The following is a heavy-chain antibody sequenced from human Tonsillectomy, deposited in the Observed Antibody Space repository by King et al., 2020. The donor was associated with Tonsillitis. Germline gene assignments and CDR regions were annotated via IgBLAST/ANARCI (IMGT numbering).Heavy chain of an antibody. D-gene: IGHD5-24*01. CDR2: INHRGDT. Sequence: HVQLQQWGAGLLKPSETLSLTCAVYGGSSSSYFWSWVRQPPGKGLEWIGEINHRGDTNYNPSLKSRVTISIDTSKNQFSLNLSSVTAADTAVYDCAIRDGWLQWWAFDNW. CDR1: GGSSSSYF. CDR3: AIRDGWLQWWAFDN. V-gene: IGHV4-34*01. J-gene: IGHJ3*02.